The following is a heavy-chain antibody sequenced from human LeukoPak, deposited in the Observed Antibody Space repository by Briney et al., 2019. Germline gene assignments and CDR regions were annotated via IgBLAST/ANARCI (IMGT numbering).Heavy chain of an antibody. CDR2: IDEDGSRA. V-gene: IGHV3-74*01. CDR1: GFTFSGSA. J-gene: IGHJ4*02. CDR3: AREAGGTDFDY. D-gene: IGHD1-7*01. Sequence: PGGSLRLSCAASGFTFSGSAMHWVRQAPGKGHMWVARIDEDGSRAYYADSVKGRFIISRDNARNTLYLQLNSLRAKDTAVYHCAREAGGTDFDYWGQGTLVTVSS.